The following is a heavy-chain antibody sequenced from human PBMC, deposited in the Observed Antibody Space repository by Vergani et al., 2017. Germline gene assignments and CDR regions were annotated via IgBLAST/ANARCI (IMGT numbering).Heavy chain of an antibody. J-gene: IGHJ3*02. D-gene: IGHD1-26*01. CDR3: AREPELLRAFDI. Sequence: QVQLQESGPGLVQPSETLSLTCTVSGGSISSYYWSWIRQPPGEGLEWIGYIYYSGSTNYNPSLKSRVTMSVDTSKNQFSLKLSSVTAADTAVYYCAREPELLRAFDIWGQGTMVTVSS. V-gene: IGHV4-59*01. CDR1: GGSISSYY. CDR2: IYYSGST.